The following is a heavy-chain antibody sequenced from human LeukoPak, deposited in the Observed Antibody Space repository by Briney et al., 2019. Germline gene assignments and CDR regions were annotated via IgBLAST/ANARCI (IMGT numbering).Heavy chain of an antibody. CDR3: ARDFYSITIFGVATSDNWFDP. J-gene: IGHJ5*02. D-gene: IGHD3-3*01. V-gene: IGHV1-18*01. CDR2: ISAYNGNT. Sequence: ASVKVSCKASGYTFTSYGISWVRQAPGQGLEWMGWISAYNGNTNYAQKLQGRVTMTTDTSTSTAHMELRILRSDDTAVYYCARDFYSITIFGVATSDNWFDPWGQGTLVTVSS. CDR1: GYTFTSYG.